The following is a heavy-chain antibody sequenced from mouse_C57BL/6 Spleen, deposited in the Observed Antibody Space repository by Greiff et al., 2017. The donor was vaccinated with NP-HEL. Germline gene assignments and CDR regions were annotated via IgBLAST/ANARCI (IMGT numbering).Heavy chain of an antibody. CDR3: ARWPTGDYAMDY. CDR1: GYTFTSYW. V-gene: IGHV1-64*01. CDR2: IHPNSGST. Sequence: VQLQQPGAELVKPGASVKLSCKASGYTFTSYWMHWVKQRPGQGLEWIGMIHPNSGSTNYNEKFKSKATLTVDKSSSTAYMQLSSLTSEDSAVYYCARWPTGDYAMDYWGQGTSVTVSS. D-gene: IGHD4-1*02. J-gene: IGHJ4*01.